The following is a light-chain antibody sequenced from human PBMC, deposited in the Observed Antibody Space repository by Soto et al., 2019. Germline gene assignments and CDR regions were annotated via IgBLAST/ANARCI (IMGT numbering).Light chain of an antibody. J-gene: IGLJ1*01. V-gene: IGLV1-47*02. CDR2: LND. CDR3: AAWDGSLDGRFV. Sequence: QAVLTQPPSVSAAPGQKVTISCSGSSSNIGSNYVSWFQQLPGAAPKLLIYLNDERPSGVPDRFSGSKSGTSASLAISGLRSEDEADYFCAAWDGSLDGRFVFGTGTKLTVL. CDR1: SSNIGSNY.